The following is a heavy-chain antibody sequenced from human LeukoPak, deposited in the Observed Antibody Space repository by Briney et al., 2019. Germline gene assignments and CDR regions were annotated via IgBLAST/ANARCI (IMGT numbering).Heavy chain of an antibody. CDR3: ARDRDYSGSYYTLDAFDI. CDR2: INPNSGGT. CDR1: GYTFTGYY. D-gene: IGHD1-26*01. J-gene: IGHJ3*02. V-gene: IGHV1-2*02. Sequence: ASVKVSCKASGYTFTGYYMHWVRQAPGQGLEWMGWINPNSGGTNYAQKFQGRVTMTRDTSISTAYMELSRLRSDDTAVYYCARDRDYSGSYYTLDAFDIWGQGTMVTVSS.